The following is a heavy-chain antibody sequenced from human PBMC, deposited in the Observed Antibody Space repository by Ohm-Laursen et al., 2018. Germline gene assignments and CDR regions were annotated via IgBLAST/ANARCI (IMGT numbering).Heavy chain of an antibody. J-gene: IGHJ4*02. CDR1: GGSISSYY. CDR3: ARHKRYTYGALTY. CDR2: IYHTGST. D-gene: IGHD5-18*01. Sequence: SQTLSLTCTVSGGSISSYYWSWIRQSPGKGLEWIGYIYHTGSTKYNPSLKSRVTISVDTPMNQFSLRLSSVTAADTAVYFCARHKRYTYGALTYWGQGTLVTVSS. V-gene: IGHV4-59*08.